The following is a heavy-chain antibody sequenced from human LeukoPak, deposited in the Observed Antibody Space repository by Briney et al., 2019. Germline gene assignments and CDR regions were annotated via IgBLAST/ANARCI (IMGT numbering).Heavy chain of an antibody. D-gene: IGHD5/OR15-5a*01. CDR1: GFTFSSYS. CDR3: ARGSSGHDAFDI. Sequence: GGSLRLSCAASGFTFSSYSMNWVRQAPGKGLEWVSSISSSSYIYYADSVKGRFTISRDNAKNSLYLQMNSLRAEDTAVYYCARGSSGHDAFDIWGQGTMATVSS. CDR2: ISSSSYI. J-gene: IGHJ3*02. V-gene: IGHV3-21*01.